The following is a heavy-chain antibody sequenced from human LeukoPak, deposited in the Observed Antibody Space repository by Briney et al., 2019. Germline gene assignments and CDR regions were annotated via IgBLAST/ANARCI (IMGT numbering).Heavy chain of an antibody. Sequence: SETLSLTCAVYGGSFSDYYWSWIRQSPGKGLEWIGEINHSGTTHYNPSLKSRVTMSVDTSKNQFSLKLSSVTAADTAVYYCARDRGLGYCSGGSCYLFSLDPWGQGTLVTVSS. CDR2: INHSGTT. J-gene: IGHJ5*02. CDR3: ARDRGLGYCSGGSCYLFSLDP. CDR1: GGSFSDYY. V-gene: IGHV4-34*01. D-gene: IGHD2-15*01.